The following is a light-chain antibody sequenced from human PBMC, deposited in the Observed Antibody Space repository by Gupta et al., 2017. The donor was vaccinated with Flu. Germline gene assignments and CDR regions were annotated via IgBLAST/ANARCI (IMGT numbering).Light chain of an antibody. CDR3: QQYNNWPPYT. Sequence: ATLSVSPGERATLSCRASQSVSSNLAWYQQKPGQAPRLLIYGASTRATGIPARFSDSGSGTEFTLTISSLQSEDFAVYYCQQYNNWPPYTFGQGTKLEIK. CDR2: GAS. V-gene: IGKV3-15*01. J-gene: IGKJ2*01. CDR1: QSVSSN.